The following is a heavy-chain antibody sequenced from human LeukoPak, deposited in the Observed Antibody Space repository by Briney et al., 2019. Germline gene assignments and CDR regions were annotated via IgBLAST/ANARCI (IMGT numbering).Heavy chain of an antibody. CDR3: ARSTDFWSGYYNYYGMDV. J-gene: IGHJ6*02. Sequence: GGSLRLSCAASGFTFSSYWMSWVRQAPGKGLEWVANIKQDGSEKYYVDSVKGRFTISGDNAKNSLYLQMNSLRAEDTAVYYCARSTDFWSGYYNYYGMDVWGQGTTVTVSS. D-gene: IGHD3-3*01. V-gene: IGHV3-7*03. CDR2: IKQDGSEK. CDR1: GFTFSSYW.